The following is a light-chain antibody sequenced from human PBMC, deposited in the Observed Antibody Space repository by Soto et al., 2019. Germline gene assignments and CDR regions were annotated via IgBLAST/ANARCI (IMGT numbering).Light chain of an antibody. Sequence: EIVLTQSPGTLSLSPGERATLSCRASQSVFSSYLAWYQKKPGQAPRLLIYGASSRATGIPDRFSGSGSGTDFTLTISSLEPEDFAVYYCEQYGSSPWTFGQGTKVEIK. CDR3: EQYGSSPWT. CDR2: GAS. CDR1: QSVFSSY. V-gene: IGKV3-20*01. J-gene: IGKJ1*01.